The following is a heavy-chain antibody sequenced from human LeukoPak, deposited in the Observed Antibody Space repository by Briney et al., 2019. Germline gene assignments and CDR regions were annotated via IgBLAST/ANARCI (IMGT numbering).Heavy chain of an antibody. CDR3: ARGGSSYYYYGMDV. J-gene: IGHJ6*02. Sequence: GGSLRLSCAASGFTFSNTWMSWVRQAPGKGLEWVSSISSSSSYIYYADSVKGRFTISRDNAKNSLYLQMNSLRAEDTAVYYCARGGSSYYYYGMDVWGQGTTVTVSS. CDR2: ISSSSSYI. CDR1: GFTFSNTW. V-gene: IGHV3-21*01.